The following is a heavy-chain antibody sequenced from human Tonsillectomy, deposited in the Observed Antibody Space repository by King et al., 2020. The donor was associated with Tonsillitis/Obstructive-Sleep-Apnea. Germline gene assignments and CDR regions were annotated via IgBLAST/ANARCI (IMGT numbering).Heavy chain of an antibody. CDR2: IKSKTDGGTT. J-gene: IGHJ4*02. CDR1: GFTFSNAW. CDR3: TTAETDY. V-gene: IGHV3-15*01. Sequence: VQLVESGGGLVKPGGSLRLSCAASGFTFSNAWMSWVRQAPGKGLEWVGLIKSKTDGGTTEYAAPVKGRFTISRDDSKNTLYLQMNSLKTEDTAVYYCTTAETDYWGQGTLVTVSS.